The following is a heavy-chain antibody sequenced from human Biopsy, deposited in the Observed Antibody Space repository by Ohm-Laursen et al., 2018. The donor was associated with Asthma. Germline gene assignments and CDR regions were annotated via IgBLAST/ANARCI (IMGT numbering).Heavy chain of an antibody. Sequence: SLRLSCAASGFSFSDYYMTWMRQAPGKGLEWVSSISSSGSTTYPAESVKGRFTISRDSAQKSLFLQMGSLRAEDTAVYYCARGYSTSWYFGYWGQGTVVTVSS. CDR1: GFSFSDYY. CDR3: ARGYSTSWYFGY. J-gene: IGHJ4*02. V-gene: IGHV3-11*04. CDR2: ISSSGSTT. D-gene: IGHD6-13*01.